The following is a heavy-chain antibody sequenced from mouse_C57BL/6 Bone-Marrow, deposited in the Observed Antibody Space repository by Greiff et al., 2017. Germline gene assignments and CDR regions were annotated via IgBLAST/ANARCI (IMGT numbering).Heavy chain of an antibody. V-gene: IGHV1-59*01. J-gene: IGHJ3*01. CDR3: ARSPLYGSSYEFAY. Sequence: QVQLKQPGAELVRPGTSVKLSCKASGYTFTSYWMHWVKQRPGQGLEWIGVIDPSDSYTNYNQKFKGKATLTVDTSSSTAYMQLSSLTSEDSAVYYCARSPLYGSSYEFAYWGQGTLVTVSA. CDR2: IDPSDSYT. CDR1: GYTFTSYW. D-gene: IGHD1-1*01.